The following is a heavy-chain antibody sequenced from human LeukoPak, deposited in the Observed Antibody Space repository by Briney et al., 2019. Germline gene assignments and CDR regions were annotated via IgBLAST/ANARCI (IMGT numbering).Heavy chain of an antibody. Sequence: SETLSLTCTVSGDSISSYYWSWIRQPAGKGLEWIGHIYSSGHTNYNPSLKSRVTMSVDTSKNQFSLKLSSVTAADTAVYFCARVFWFGELSDTFDMWGQGTMVTV. D-gene: IGHD3-10*01. CDR3: ARVFWFGELSDTFDM. CDR1: GDSISSYY. CDR2: IYSSGHT. J-gene: IGHJ3*02. V-gene: IGHV4-4*07.